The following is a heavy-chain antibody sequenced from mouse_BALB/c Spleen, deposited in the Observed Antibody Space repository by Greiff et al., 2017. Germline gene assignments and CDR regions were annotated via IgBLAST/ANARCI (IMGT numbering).Heavy chain of an antibody. CDR2: ISDGGSYT. Sequence: EVQRVESGGGLVKPGGSLTLSCAASGFTFSDYYMYWVRQTPEKRLEWVATISDGGSYTYYPDSVKGRFTISRDNAKNNLYLQMSSLKSEDTAMYYCARGGYRYDVDYWGQGTTLTVSS. CDR1: GFTFSDYY. D-gene: IGHD2-14*01. CDR3: ARGGYRYDVDY. J-gene: IGHJ2*01. V-gene: IGHV5-4*02.